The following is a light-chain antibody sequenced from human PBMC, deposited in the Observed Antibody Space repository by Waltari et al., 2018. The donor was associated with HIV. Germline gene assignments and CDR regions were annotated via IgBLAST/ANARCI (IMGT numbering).Light chain of an antibody. CDR1: HSITKY. J-gene: IGKJ3*01. CDR2: EAS. V-gene: IGKV3-11*01. CDR3: QHRSNWPPFT. Sequence: PGEGATLSCRASHSITKYLAWYQQKPGQAPRLLIYEASIRATGIPARFSGSGSGTDFTLTISSLEPEDFALYYCQHRSNWPPFTFGPGTKVEIK.